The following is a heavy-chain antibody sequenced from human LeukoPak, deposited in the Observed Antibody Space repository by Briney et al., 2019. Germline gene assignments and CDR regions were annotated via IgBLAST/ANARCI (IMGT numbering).Heavy chain of an antibody. Sequence: PGGSLRLSCAASGFTFSDYYMSWIRQAPGRGLEWVSYISSSGSTIYYADSVKGRFTISRDNAKNSLYLQMNSLSAEDTAVYYCAREGLAGGVPDIVVVPAANYYYYMDVWGKGTTVTVSS. CDR2: ISSSGSTI. D-gene: IGHD2-2*01. V-gene: IGHV3-11*01. CDR1: GFTFSDYY. J-gene: IGHJ6*03. CDR3: AREGLAGGVPDIVVVPAANYYYYMDV.